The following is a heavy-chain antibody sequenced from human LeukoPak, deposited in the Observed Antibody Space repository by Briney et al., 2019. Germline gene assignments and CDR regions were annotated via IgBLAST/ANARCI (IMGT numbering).Heavy chain of an antibody. D-gene: IGHD3-10*02. CDR1: GFTFSSYE. Sequence: GGSLRLSCAPSGFTFSSYEMNWVGQAPGKGLEWVSYISSSGITIYYADSVKGRFTISRDNAKNSLYLQMNSLRAEDTAVYYCAELGITMIGGVWGKGTTVTISS. CDR3: AELGITMIGGV. CDR2: ISSSGITI. J-gene: IGHJ6*04. V-gene: IGHV3-48*03.